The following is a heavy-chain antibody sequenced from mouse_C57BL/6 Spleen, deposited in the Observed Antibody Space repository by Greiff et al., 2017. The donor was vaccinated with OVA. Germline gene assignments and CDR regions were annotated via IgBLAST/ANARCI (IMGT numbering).Heavy chain of an antibody. J-gene: IGHJ2*01. CDR3: TREGSYGSSYY. CDR2: IDPETGGT. CDR1: GYTFTDYE. V-gene: IGHV1-15*01. D-gene: IGHD1-1*01. Sequence: QVQLKQSGAELVRPGASVTLSCKASGYTFTDYEMHWVKQTPVHGLEWIGAIDPETGGTAYNQKFKGKAILTADKSSSTAYMELRSLTSEDSAVYYCTREGSYGSSYYWGQGTTLTVSS.